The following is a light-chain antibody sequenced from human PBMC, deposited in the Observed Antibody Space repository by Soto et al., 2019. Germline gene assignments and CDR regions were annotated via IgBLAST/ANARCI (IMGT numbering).Light chain of an antibody. CDR3: QQHSYYPYT. J-gene: IGKJ2*01. V-gene: IGKV1-5*01. Sequence: DIQMTQSPSTLSASVGDRVTITCRATQSVSWLAWYQQKPVEAPGLLIYQASNLQTGVPRRFSGSGSGTDFTLTISSVQPGDSATYYCQQHSYYPYTFGQGTKLEIK. CDR1: QSVSW. CDR2: QAS.